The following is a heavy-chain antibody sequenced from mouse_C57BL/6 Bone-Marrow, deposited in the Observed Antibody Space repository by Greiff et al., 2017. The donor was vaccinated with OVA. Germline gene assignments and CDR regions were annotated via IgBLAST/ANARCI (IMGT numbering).Heavy chain of an antibody. CDR3: ARADYFYYAMDY. Sequence: VQLQQSGPVLVKPGASVKMSCKASGYTFTDYYMNWVKQSHGKSLEWIGVINPYNGGTSYNQQFKGKATLTVDKSSSTAYMELNSLTSEYSAGYDCARADYFYYAMDYWGQGTSVTVSS. V-gene: IGHV1-19*01. CDR2: INPYNGGT. J-gene: IGHJ4*01. CDR1: GYTFTDYY. D-gene: IGHD1-1*02.